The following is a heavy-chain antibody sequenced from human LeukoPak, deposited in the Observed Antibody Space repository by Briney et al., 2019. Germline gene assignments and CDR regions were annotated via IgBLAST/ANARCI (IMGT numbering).Heavy chain of an antibody. J-gene: IGHJ4*02. D-gene: IGHD3-22*01. CDR3: ARGRMIVVVITLKNYFDY. V-gene: IGHV4-34*01. CDR1: GGSFSGYY. CDR2: INHSGST. Sequence: PSETLSLTCAVYGGSFSGYYLSWMRQPPGKGLEWLGEINHSGSTNYNPSLMSRVTISVDTSKNQFSLKLSSVTAADTAVYYCARGRMIVVVITLKNYFDYWGQGTLVTVSS.